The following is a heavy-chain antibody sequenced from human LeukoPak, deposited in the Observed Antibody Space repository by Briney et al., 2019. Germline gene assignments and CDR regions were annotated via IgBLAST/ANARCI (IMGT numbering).Heavy chain of an antibody. CDR1: GFTFSSYW. V-gene: IGHV3-74*01. CDR3: ARGGSGLIDY. J-gene: IGHJ4*02. D-gene: IGHD3-16*01. Sequence: GGSLRLSCAASGFTFSSYWMHWVRQVPGKGLVWVSRINSDESSRGYADSVKGRFTISRDNAKNTLYLQMNSLRAEDTAAYYCARGGSGLIDYWGQGTLVTVSS. CDR2: INSDESSR.